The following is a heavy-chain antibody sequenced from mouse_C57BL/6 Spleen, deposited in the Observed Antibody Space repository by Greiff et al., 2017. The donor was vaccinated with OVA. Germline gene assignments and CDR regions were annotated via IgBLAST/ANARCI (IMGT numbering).Heavy chain of an antibody. CDR2: IDPSDSYT. CDR1: GYTFTSYW. CDR3: ARYAYYYGSSSWFAY. Sequence: VKLQQPGAELVRPGTSVKLSCKASGYTFTSYWMHWVKQRPGQGLEWIGVIDPSDSYTNYNQKFKGKATLTVDTSSSTAYMQLSSLTSEDSAVYYCARYAYYYGSSSWFAYWGQGTLVTVSA. D-gene: IGHD1-1*01. J-gene: IGHJ3*01. V-gene: IGHV1-59*01.